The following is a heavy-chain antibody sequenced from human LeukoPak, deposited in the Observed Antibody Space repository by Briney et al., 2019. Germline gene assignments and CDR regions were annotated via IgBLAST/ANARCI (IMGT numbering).Heavy chain of an antibody. J-gene: IGHJ5*02. CDR3: ARMTYYYDSSGYNNWFDP. V-gene: IGHV3-66*01. CDR2: NYSGGST. D-gene: IGHD3-22*01. Sequence: PGGSLRLSCAASGFTFSSYGMHWVRQAPGKGLEWVSVNYSGGSTYYADSVKGRLTISRDNSKNMLYLQMNSLRAEDTAVYYCARMTYYYDSSGYNNWFDPWGQGTLVTVSS. CDR1: GFTFSSYG.